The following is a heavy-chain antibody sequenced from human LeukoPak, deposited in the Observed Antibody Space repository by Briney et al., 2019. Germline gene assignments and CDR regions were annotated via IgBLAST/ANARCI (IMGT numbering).Heavy chain of an antibody. CDR2: ITNKAHSYST. D-gene: IGHD6-19*01. Sequence: GGSLRLSCAASGFTFSDHLMDWVRQAPGKGLEWIGRITNKAHSYSTHYAASVKGRFTVSRDDSKNSLYLQMNSLRAEDTAVYYCAREIAVAGPYFDYWGQGTLVTVSS. CDR1: GFTFSDHL. V-gene: IGHV3-72*01. J-gene: IGHJ4*02. CDR3: AREIAVAGPYFDY.